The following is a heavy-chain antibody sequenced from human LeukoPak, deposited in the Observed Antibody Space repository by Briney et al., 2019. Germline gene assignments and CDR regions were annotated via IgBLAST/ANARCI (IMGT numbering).Heavy chain of an antibody. CDR2: ITAYNGNT. D-gene: IGHD6-19*01. CDR1: GYTFTSYG. Sequence: GASVKVSFKASGYTFTSYGISWVRQAPGQGLEWMGWITAYNGNTNYAQKLQGRVTMTTDTSTSTAYMELRSLRSDDTAVYYCARVAAVAGLDYWGQGTLVTVSS. CDR3: ARVAAVAGLDY. J-gene: IGHJ4*02. V-gene: IGHV1-18*01.